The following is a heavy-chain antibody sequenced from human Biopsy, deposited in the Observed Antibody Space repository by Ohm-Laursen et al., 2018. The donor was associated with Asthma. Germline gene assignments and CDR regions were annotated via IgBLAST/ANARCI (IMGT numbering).Heavy chain of an antibody. Sequence: SLRLSCSASGFSFSNFAIHWVRQAPGKGLEWVGVISKDASTQDYADSVKGRFTMARGNSKNTLDLQMDSLREEDTAVYYCVRDGTDDAFDIWGQGTVVSVSS. CDR2: ISKDASTQ. J-gene: IGHJ3*02. CDR1: GFSFSNFA. D-gene: IGHD1-1*01. CDR3: VRDGTDDAFDI. V-gene: IGHV3-30*01.